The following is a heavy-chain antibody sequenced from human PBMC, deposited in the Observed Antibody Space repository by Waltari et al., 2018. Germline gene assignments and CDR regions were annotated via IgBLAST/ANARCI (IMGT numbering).Heavy chain of an antibody. J-gene: IGHJ4*02. D-gene: IGHD2-8*01. CDR1: GFTFSSYG. CDR3: ARGNGADY. Sequence: QVQLVESGGGVVQPGRSLRLSCAASGFTFSSYGMHWVRQAPGKGLEWVAVRWYDGSNKYYADSVKGRFTISRDNAKNSLYLQMNSLRAEDTAVYYCARGNGADYWGQGTLVTVSS. V-gene: IGHV3-33*01. CDR2: RWYDGSNK.